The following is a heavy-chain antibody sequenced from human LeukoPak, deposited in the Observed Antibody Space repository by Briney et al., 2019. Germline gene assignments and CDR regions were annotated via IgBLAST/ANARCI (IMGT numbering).Heavy chain of an antibody. V-gene: IGHV3-9*01. CDR3: AKGHTYGLGESYLDF. CDR1: GYIFDDYA. Sequence: PGGSLRLSCEASGYIFDDYAMHWVRQAPGKGLEWVSAISWNSGSIGYADSVKGRFTISRDNGKNSLYLQMNSLRTEDTALYYCAKGHTYGLGESYLDFWGQGTLVSVSS. J-gene: IGHJ4*02. CDR2: ISWNSGSI. D-gene: IGHD5-18*01.